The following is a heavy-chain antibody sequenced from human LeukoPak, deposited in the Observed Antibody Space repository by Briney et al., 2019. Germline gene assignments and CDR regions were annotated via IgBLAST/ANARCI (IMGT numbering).Heavy chain of an antibody. V-gene: IGHV1-69*05. CDR1: GGTFSSYA. D-gene: IGHD3-10*01. Sequence: ASVKVSCKASGGTFSSYAISWVRQAPGQGLEWMGGIIPIFGTANYAQKFQGRVTITTDESTSTAYMELSSLRSEDTAVYYCARVRQPEFYFDLWGRGTLVTVSS. CDR2: IIPIFGTA. J-gene: IGHJ2*01. CDR3: ARVRQPEFYFDL.